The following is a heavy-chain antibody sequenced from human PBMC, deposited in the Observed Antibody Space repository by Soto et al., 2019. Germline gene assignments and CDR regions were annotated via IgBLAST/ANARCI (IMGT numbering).Heavy chain of an antibody. CDR1: GFSLSTTGMC. J-gene: IGHJ4*02. Sequence: SGPTLVNPTQTLTLTCTFSGFSLSTTGMCVSWIRQPPGKALEWLALIDWADDKYYSTSLKTRLTISKDTSKNQVVLTMTNVEPVDTATYFCSRAVGGFTYGYPDYWGQGTLVTVS. D-gene: IGHD5-18*01. CDR3: SRAVGGFTYGYPDY. CDR2: IDWADDK. V-gene: IGHV2-70*01.